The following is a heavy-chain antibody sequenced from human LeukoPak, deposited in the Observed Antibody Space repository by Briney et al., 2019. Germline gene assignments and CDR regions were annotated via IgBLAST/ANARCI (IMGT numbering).Heavy chain of an antibody. V-gene: IGHV1-2*02. CDR2: INPNSGGT. CDR3: ARAAFRAAAPVDY. D-gene: IGHD6-13*01. Sequence: GASVKVSCKASGYTFTGYYMHWVRQAPGQGLEWMGWINPNSGGTNHAQKFQGRVTMTRDTSISTAYMELSRLRSDDTAVYYCARAAFRAAAPVDYWGQGTLVTVSS. J-gene: IGHJ4*02. CDR1: GYTFTGYY.